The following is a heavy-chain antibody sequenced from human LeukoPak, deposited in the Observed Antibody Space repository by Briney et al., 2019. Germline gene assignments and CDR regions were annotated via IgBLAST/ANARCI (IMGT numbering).Heavy chain of an antibody. V-gene: IGHV3-30*03. CDR1: GFTYSSYS. CDR2: RLKVGSQE. Sequence: GGSLRLSCAVSGFTYSSYSTNWVRQPPGKGLEWVAVRLKVGSQETHADPVKGRFTISRDNSKNTLFLQMNSLRAEDTAVYYCARGDALGDNALDIWGQGGMLTVSS. CDR3: ARGDALGDNALDI. D-gene: IGHD3-16*01. J-gene: IGHJ3*02.